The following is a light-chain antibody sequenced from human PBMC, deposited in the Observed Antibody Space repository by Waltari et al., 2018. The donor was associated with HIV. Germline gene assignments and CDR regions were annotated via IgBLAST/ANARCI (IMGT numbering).Light chain of an antibody. Sequence: EIILTQSPGTLSLSPGERATLSCRASQSVSSSHLPWYQQKPGQAPRLLIYGASSRATSIPDRFSGSGSGTDVILTISGLETEDFAVYDWRKKGGSRWTFGQGTKVEIK. CDR3: RKKGGSRWT. V-gene: IGKV3-20*01. CDR2: GAS. J-gene: IGKJ1*01. CDR1: QSVSSSH.